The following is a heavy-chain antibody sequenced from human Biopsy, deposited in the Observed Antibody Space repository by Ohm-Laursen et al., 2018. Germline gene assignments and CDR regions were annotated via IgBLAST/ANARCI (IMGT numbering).Heavy chain of an antibody. V-gene: IGHV4-39*01. J-gene: IGHJ5*02. Sequence: SDTLSLTCTVSGDSISSSNFYWAWIRHPPGKGLEWIGSMHNSGSTYYNPSFKTRVTISIDVSKNQFSLKLPSVTAADTTVYYCVRHALRLGPKKNRFDTWGQGTLVTVSS. CDR2: MHNSGST. D-gene: IGHD3-16*01. CDR3: VRHALRLGPKKNRFDT. CDR1: GDSISSSNFY.